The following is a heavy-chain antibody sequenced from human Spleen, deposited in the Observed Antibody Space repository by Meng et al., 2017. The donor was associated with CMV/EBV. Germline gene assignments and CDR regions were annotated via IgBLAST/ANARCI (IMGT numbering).Heavy chain of an antibody. V-gene: IGHV1-2*02. CDR3: ARRIPSIQFDH. CDR1: GYTFTDYY. J-gene: IGHJ4*02. Sequence: SCKASGYTFTDYYIHWMRQAPGQGPEWMGWISPNRGDTNYAQKFQGRVTMTRDTSISTAYMELSRLRSDDTAVYYCARRIPSIQFDHWGQGTLVTVSS. CDR2: ISPNRGDT. D-gene: IGHD6-6*01.